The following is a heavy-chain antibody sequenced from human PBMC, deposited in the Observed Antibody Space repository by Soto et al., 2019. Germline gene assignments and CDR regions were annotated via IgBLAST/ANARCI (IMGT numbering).Heavy chain of an antibody. J-gene: IGHJ5*02. CDR3: VKSLVGSSWYEGAP. CDR2: ISYDGTIQ. CDR1: GFTFSSYG. D-gene: IGHD6-13*01. V-gene: IGHV3-30*18. Sequence: QVQLVESGGGVVQPGRSLRLSCAASGFTFSSYGMHWVRQAPGKGLEWLAVISYDGTIQYYADSIKGRFTISRDNSKNTLFLQRNSLRPEDTSVYFCVKSLVGSSWYEGAPGGQGTLVTVSS.